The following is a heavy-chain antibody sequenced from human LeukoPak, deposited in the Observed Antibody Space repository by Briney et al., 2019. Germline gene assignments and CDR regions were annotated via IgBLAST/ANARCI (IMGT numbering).Heavy chain of an antibody. CDR2: MNPNSGNT. V-gene: IGHV1-8*01. CDR3: ARDRITMVRGVILDAFDI. J-gene: IGHJ3*02. Sequence: ASVKVSCKASGYTFTSYDINWVRQATGQGLEWMGWMNPNSGNTGYAQKFQGRVTMTRNTSISTAYMELSSLRSEDTAVYYCARDRITMVRGVILDAFDIWGQGTMVTVSS. D-gene: IGHD3-10*01. CDR1: GYTFTSYD.